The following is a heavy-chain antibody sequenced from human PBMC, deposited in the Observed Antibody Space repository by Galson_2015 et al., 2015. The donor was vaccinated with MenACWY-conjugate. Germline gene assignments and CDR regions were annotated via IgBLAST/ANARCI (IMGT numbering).Heavy chain of an antibody. D-gene: IGHD6-13*01. Sequence: SLRLSCAASGFTFSSYAMTWVRQAPGKGLEWVSAISGSGGSTNYADSVKGRFTISRDNSKNTLYLQMNSLRAEDTAVYYCAKDSGSGYSSIWYIFDYWVQGTLVTVSS. CDR1: GFTFSSYA. V-gene: IGHV3-23*01. CDR2: ISGSGGST. CDR3: AKDSGSGYSSIWYIFDY. J-gene: IGHJ4*02.